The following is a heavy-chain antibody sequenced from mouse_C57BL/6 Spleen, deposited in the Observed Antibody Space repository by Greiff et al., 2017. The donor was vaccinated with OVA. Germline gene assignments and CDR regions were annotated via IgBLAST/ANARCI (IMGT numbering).Heavy chain of an antibody. J-gene: IGHJ2*01. D-gene: IGHD2-12*01. CDR2: ISSGSSTI. CDR1: GFTFSDYG. CDR3: AREGDYSLYYFDY. Sequence: EVKLVESGGGLVKPGGSLKLPCAASGFTFSDYGMHWVRQAPEKGLEWVAYISSGSSTIYYADTVKGRFTISRDNAKNTLFLQMTSLRSEDTAMYYCAREGDYSLYYFDYWGQGTTLTVSS. V-gene: IGHV5-17*01.